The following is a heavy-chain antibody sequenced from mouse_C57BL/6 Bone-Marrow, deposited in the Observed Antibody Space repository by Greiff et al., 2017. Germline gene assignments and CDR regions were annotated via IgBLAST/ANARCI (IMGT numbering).Heavy chain of an antibody. CDR3: ARGDYYGSSYLFAY. V-gene: IGHV1-81*01. Sequence: QVQLQQSGAELARPGASVKLSCKASGYTFTSYGISWVKQRTGQGLEWIGEIYPRSGNTYYNEKFKGKATLTADKSSSTAYMELRSLTSEDSAVYFCARGDYYGSSYLFAYWGQGTLVTVSA. D-gene: IGHD1-1*01. J-gene: IGHJ3*01. CDR1: GYTFTSYG. CDR2: IYPRSGNT.